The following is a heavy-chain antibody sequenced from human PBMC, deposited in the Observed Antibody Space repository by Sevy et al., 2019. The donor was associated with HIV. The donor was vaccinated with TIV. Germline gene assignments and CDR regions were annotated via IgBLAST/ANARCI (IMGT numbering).Heavy chain of an antibody. CDR3: ARYGLPMVRGVTPPYYYYGMDV. D-gene: IGHD3-10*01. CDR2: ISAYNGNT. J-gene: IGHJ6*02. CDR1: GYTFTSYG. V-gene: IGHV1-18*04. Sequence: ASVKVSCKASGYTFTSYGISWVRQAPGQGLEWMGWISAYNGNTNYAQKLQGRVTMTTDTSTSTAYMELRSLRSDDTAVYYCARYGLPMVRGVTPPYYYYGMDVWGQGTTVTVSS.